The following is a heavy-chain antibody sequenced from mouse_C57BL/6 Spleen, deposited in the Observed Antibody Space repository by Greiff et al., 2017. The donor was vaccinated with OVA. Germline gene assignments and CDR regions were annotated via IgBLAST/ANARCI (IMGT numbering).Heavy chain of an antibody. CDR1: GFSLTSYA. CDR3: GITTAQLRGYAMDY. D-gene: IGHD1-1*01. CDR2: IWTGGGT. Sequence: QVQLKESGPGLVAPSQSLSITCTVSGFSLTSYAISWVRQPPGKGLEWLGVIWTGGGTNYNSALKSRLSISKDNSKSQVFLKMNSLQTDDTARDYCGITTAQLRGYAMDYWGQGTSVTVSS. J-gene: IGHJ4*01. V-gene: IGHV2-9-1*01.